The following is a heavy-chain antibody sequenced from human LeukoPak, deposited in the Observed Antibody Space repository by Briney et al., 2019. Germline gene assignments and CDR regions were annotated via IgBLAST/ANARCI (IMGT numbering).Heavy chain of an antibody. CDR2: IRYDGSNK. D-gene: IGHD6-13*01. CDR3: ASIAAAGTNLDY. V-gene: IGHV3-30*02. Sequence: GGSLRLSCAASGFTFSSYGMHWVRQAPGKGLEWVAFIRYDGSNKYYADSVKGRFTISRDNSKNTLYLQMNSLRAEDTAVYYCASIAAAGTNLDYWGQGTLVTVSS. J-gene: IGHJ4*02. CDR1: GFTFSSYG.